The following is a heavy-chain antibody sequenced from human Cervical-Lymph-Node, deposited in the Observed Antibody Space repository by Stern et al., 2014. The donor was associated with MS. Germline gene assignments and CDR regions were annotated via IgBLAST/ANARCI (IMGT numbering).Heavy chain of an antibody. CDR1: GGTFSSYA. Sequence: QVQLMQSGAEVKKPGSSVKVSCKASGGTFSSYAISWVRQAPGQGLEWMGGIIPIFGTANYAQKFQGRVTITADESTSTAYMELSSLRSEDTAVYYCARDPDPYYYDSSGYLDYWGQGTLVTVSS. CDR2: IIPIFGTA. D-gene: IGHD3-22*01. CDR3: ARDPDPYYYDSSGYLDY. J-gene: IGHJ4*02. V-gene: IGHV1-69*01.